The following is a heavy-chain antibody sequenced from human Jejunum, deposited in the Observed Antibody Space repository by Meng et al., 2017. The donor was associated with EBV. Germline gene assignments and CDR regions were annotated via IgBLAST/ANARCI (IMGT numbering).Heavy chain of an antibody. V-gene: IGHV4-39*01. Sequence: QRQLQESVPGLVNPSETLSLTCTVSGGSISSSIYCWGWILQPPGKGLEWIGSICFSDYTYHNPSLKSRVAISADTSKTQFSLSLTSVTAADTAVYYCAMGPDYAKSGYWGQGTLVTVSS. CDR2: ICFSDYT. J-gene: IGHJ4*02. CDR1: GGSISSSIYC. D-gene: IGHD4-17*01. CDR3: AMGPDYAKSGY.